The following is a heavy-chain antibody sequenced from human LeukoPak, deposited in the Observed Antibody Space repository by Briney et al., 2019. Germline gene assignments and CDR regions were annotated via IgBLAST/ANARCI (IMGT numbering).Heavy chain of an antibody. CDR2: ISYDGSDK. CDR1: GFTFSSYG. Sequence: PGGSLRLSCAASGFTFSSYGMHWVRQAPGKGLEWVAVISYDGSDKYYADSVKGRFTISRDNSKNTLYLQMNSLRAEDTAVYYCARGIEADDYWGQGTLVTVSS. J-gene: IGHJ4*02. D-gene: IGHD2-15*01. CDR3: ARGIEADDY. V-gene: IGHV3-30*03.